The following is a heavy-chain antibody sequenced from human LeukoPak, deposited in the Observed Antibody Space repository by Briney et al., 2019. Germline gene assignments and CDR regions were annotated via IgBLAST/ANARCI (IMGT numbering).Heavy chain of an antibody. CDR3: ARDPWPPQYCSSTSCYTEDY. J-gene: IGHJ4*02. Sequence: SVKVSCKASGGTFSSYAISWVRQAPGQGLEWMGRIIPILGIANYAQKFQGRVTITADKSTSTAYMELSSLRSEDTAVYYCARDPWPPQYCSSTSCYTEDYWGQGTLVTVSS. CDR2: IIPILGIA. D-gene: IGHD2-2*02. V-gene: IGHV1-69*04. CDR1: GGTFSSYA.